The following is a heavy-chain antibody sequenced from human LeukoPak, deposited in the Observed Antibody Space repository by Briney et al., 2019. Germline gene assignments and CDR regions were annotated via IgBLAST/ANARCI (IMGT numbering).Heavy chain of an antibody. V-gene: IGHV3-30*02. D-gene: IGHD5-12*01. CDR2: IRYDGSNK. CDR1: GFTFSSYG. J-gene: IGHJ4*02. Sequence: GGSLRLSCAASGFTFSSYGMHWVRQAPGKGLEWVAFIRYDGSNKYYADSVKGRFTISRDNSKNTLYLQMNSLRAEDTAVYYCAEGLPPIVATITSDYWGQGTLVTVSS. CDR3: AEGLPPIVATITSDY.